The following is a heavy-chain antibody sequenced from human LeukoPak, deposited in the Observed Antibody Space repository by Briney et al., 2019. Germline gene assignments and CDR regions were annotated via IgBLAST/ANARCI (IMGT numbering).Heavy chain of an antibody. CDR2: INPNSGGT. CDR3: ARSAARGRPNWFDP. Sequence: ASVQVSCKASGYTFTGYYMHWVRQAPGQGLEWMGWINPNSGGTNYAQKCQGRVTMTRDTSISTAYMELSRLRSDDTAVYYCARSAARGRPNWFDPWGQGTLVTVSS. V-gene: IGHV1-2*02. J-gene: IGHJ5*02. D-gene: IGHD6-6*01. CDR1: GYTFTGYY.